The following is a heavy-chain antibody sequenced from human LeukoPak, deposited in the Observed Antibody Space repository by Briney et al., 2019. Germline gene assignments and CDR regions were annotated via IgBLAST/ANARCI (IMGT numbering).Heavy chain of an antibody. D-gene: IGHD3-22*01. CDR1: GFTFSSFA. CDR3: AREGTYYDSSGYYVS. CDR2: ISGSGGRT. V-gene: IGHV3-23*01. J-gene: IGHJ5*02. Sequence: GGSLRFSCAASGFTFSSFAMTWVRQAPGKGLEWCSVISGSGGRTYYADSVKGRFTLSRDNSNNTLSLEMSSLRAEDTAVYYCAREGTYYDSSGYYVSWGQGALVTVSS.